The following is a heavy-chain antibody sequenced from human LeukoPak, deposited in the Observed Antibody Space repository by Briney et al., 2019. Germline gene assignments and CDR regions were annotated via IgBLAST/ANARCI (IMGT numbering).Heavy chain of an antibody. J-gene: IGHJ3*02. CDR3: ASEVGTAPTTFDI. Sequence: SETLSLTCSVSGGSIRSTSYYWGWIRQPPGKGLEWIGSIYYSGSTYYNPSLQSRVTISVDTSKNQFSLKLSSLTAADTAVYYCASEVGTAPTTFDIWGQGTMVTVSS. V-gene: IGHV4-39*01. CDR1: GGSIRSTSYY. CDR2: IYYSGST. D-gene: IGHD1-1*01.